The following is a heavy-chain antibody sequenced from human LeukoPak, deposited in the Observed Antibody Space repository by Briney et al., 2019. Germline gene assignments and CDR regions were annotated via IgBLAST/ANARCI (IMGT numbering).Heavy chain of an antibody. J-gene: IGHJ4*02. CDR1: GGSISSYY. CDR2: IYYSGST. V-gene: IGHV4-59*01. CDR3: ATEGIAAADTDF. D-gene: IGHD6-13*01. Sequence: PSETLSLTCTVSGGSISSYYWSWIRQPPGKGLEWIGYIYYSGSTNYNPSLKSRVTISVDTSKNQFSLKLSSVTAADTAVYYCATEGIAAADTDFWGQGTLVTVSS.